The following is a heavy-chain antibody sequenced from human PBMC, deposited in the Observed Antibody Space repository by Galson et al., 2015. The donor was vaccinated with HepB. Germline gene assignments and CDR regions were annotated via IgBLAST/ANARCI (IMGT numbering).Heavy chain of an antibody. CDR3: ARDSPWGGNLDY. CDR2: IYTSGST. J-gene: IGHJ4*02. Sequence: TLSLTRTVSSGSISSGSYYWSWIRQPAGKGLEWIGRIYTSGSTNYNPSLKSRVTMSVDTSKNQFSLKLSSVTAADTAVYYCARDSPWGGNLDYWGQGTLVTVSS. CDR1: SGSISSGSYY. V-gene: IGHV4-61*02. D-gene: IGHD4-23*01.